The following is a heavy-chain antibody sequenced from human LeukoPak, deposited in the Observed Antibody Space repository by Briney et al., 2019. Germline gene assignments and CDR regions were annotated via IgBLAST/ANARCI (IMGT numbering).Heavy chain of an antibody. CDR3: ARDTYNCDGDCSPIFAT. Sequence: GGSLRLSCTASGFSFIISWMHWVRQAPGKGLVWVSRLGPDETYTNYADSVKGRFTISRDTAKSTLYLQLSSLSAEDTGIYYCARDTYNCDGDCSPIFATWGQGTLVSVSS. J-gene: IGHJ5*02. V-gene: IGHV3-74*01. D-gene: IGHD2-21*02. CDR1: GFSFIISW. CDR2: LGPDETYT.